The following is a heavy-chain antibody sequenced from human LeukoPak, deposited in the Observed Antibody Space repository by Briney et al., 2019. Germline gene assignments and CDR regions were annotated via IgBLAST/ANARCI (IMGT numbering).Heavy chain of an antibody. D-gene: IGHD2-15*01. Sequence: ASVKVSCKVSGYTLTELSIHWVRQAPGNGPEWMGGFDPEDGETIYAQKFQGRVTMTEDTSTDTAYMEVSSLRSEDTAIYYCATLDCGDGSCYPTHGAFDIWGQGTMVTVSS. CDR1: GYTLTELS. CDR3: ATLDCGDGSCYPTHGAFDI. J-gene: IGHJ3*02. V-gene: IGHV1-24*01. CDR2: FDPEDGET.